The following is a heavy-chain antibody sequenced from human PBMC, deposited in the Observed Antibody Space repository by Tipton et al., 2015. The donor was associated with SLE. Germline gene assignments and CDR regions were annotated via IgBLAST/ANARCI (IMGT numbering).Heavy chain of an antibody. CDR3: ARRSGPGSYMDY. V-gene: IGHV3-7*01. CDR2: IKQDGSEK. Sequence: SLRLSCAASGFTFSNYWMTWVRQAPGKGLEWVANIKQDGSEKFYVDSVKGRFTISRDNAKNSLFLQMNSLRAEDTAVYYCARRSGPGSYMDYWGQGTLVTVSS. D-gene: IGHD3-10*01. J-gene: IGHJ4*02. CDR1: GFTFSNYW.